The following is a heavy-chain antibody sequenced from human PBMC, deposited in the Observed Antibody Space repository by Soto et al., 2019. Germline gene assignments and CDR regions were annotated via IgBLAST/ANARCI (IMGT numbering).Heavy chain of an antibody. Sequence: GGSLRLSCVASGFTFSRYCMHWVRQAPGKGLEWVAVIWNDGSKQVYDDSVKGRFTISRDNSKNTLYLEMDSLRDEDTSVYYCARDDDYEDKAIDLWGQGTLVTVSS. CDR1: GFTFSRYC. D-gene: IGHD4-17*01. CDR3: ARDDDYEDKAIDL. J-gene: IGHJ5*02. V-gene: IGHV3-33*01. CDR2: IWNDGSKQ.